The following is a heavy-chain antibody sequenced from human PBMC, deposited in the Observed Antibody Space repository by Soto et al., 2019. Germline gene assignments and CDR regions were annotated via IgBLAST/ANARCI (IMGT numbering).Heavy chain of an antibody. J-gene: IGHJ2*01. V-gene: IGHV3-30-3*01. Sequence: QVQLVESGGGVVQPGRSLRLSCAASGFTFSSYAMHWVRQAPGKGLEWVAVTSYDGSNKYYADSVKGRFTISRDNSKNPLYLLMNSLRAVDAAVYYCARAHLWSTAIVLWYFDLWGRGTLVTVSS. CDR1: GFTFSSYA. D-gene: IGHD2-21*02. CDR3: ARAHLWSTAIVLWYFDL. CDR2: TSYDGSNK.